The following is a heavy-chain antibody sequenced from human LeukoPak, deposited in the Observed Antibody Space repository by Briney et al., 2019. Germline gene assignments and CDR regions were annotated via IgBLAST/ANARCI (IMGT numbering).Heavy chain of an antibody. V-gene: IGHV4-39*01. D-gene: IGHD3-22*01. CDR1: GNSIRSSSYY. Sequence: SETLSLTCTVSGNSIRSSSYYWGWIRQPPGKGLEWIGYIYYSGSTYYSSSLRSRVTISVDTSKNQFSLKLNSVTAADTAVYYCASRYYYDSSGYFLYWGQGTLVAVSS. J-gene: IGHJ4*02. CDR2: IYYSGST. CDR3: ASRYYYDSSGYFLY.